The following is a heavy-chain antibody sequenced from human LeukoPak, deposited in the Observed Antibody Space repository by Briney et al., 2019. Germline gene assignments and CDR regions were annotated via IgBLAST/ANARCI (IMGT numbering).Heavy chain of an antibody. V-gene: IGHV3-9*01. CDR1: GFAFEDYA. CDR2: ISWDSSTT. CDR3: AKAGCSSTTCYDNS. D-gene: IGHD2-2*01. Sequence: PGGSLRLSCAASGFAFEDYAMHWVRQAPGKGLEWVSAISWDSSTTSYADSVKGRFTTPRDNAKNSLYLQMNSLRPEDTALYYCAKAGCSSTTCYDNSWGQGTLVTVSS. J-gene: IGHJ4*02.